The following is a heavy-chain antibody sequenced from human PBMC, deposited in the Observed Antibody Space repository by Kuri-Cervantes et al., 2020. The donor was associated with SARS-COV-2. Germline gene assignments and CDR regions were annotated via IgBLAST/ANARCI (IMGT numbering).Heavy chain of an antibody. D-gene: IGHD1-7*01. Sequence: GGSLRLSCAASGFTFSSYGMHWVRQAPGKGLEWVAFIRYDGSNKYYADSVKGRFTISRDNSKNTLYLQMNSLRAEDTAVYYCARDQGHWNSNAFDIWGQGTMVTDSS. CDR3: ARDQGHWNSNAFDI. V-gene: IGHV3-30*02. CDR2: IRYDGSNK. J-gene: IGHJ3*02. CDR1: GFTFSSYG.